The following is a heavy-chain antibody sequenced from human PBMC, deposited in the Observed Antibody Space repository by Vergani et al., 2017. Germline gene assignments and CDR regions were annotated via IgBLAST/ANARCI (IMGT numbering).Heavy chain of an antibody. V-gene: IGHV1-3*01. CDR3: ARDYCSSTSFYLGGRNWFDP. J-gene: IGHJ5*02. CDR2: INAGNGNT. Sequence: QVQLVQSGAEVKKPGASVKVSCKASGYTFTSYAMHWVRQAPGQRLEWMGWINAGNGNTKYSQKCQGRVTITRDTSASTAYMELSSLRSEDTAVYYCARDYCSSTSFYLGGRNWFDPWGQGTLVTVSS. CDR1: GYTFTSYA. D-gene: IGHD2-2*01.